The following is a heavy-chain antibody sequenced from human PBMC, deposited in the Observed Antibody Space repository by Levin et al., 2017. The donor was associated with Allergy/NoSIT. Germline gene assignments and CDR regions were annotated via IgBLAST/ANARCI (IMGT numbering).Heavy chain of an antibody. V-gene: IGHV3-48*01. Sequence: RPGGSLRLSCAASGFNFNMYSMNWVRQAPGKGLEWISLISGSGSTKYYADSVKGRFTISRDNAKDSLSMHMNSLQAEDTAVYYCARGGYNHNFDFWGQGTLVTVSS. J-gene: IGHJ4*02. CDR1: GFNFNMYS. D-gene: IGHD5-24*01. CDR2: ISGSGSTK. CDR3: ARGGYNHNFDF.